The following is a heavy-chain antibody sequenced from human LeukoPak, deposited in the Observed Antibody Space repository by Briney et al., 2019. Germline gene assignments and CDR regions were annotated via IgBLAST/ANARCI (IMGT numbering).Heavy chain of an antibody. J-gene: IGHJ4*02. Sequence: SGGSLRLSCAASGFTFSSYGMHWVRQAPGKGLEWVAFIRYDGSNKYYADSVKGRFTISRDNSKNTLYLQMNSLRAEDTAVYYCAKDFADIVVVPAAMRGSVPDYWGQGTLVTVSS. CDR3: AKDFADIVVVPAAMRGSVPDY. CDR2: IRYDGSNK. D-gene: IGHD2-2*01. V-gene: IGHV3-30*02. CDR1: GFTFSSYG.